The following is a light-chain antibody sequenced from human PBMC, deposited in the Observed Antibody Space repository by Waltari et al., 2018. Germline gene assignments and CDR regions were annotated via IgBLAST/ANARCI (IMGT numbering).Light chain of an antibody. CDR3: SSYIDSSTLEL. CDR2: DVS. V-gene: IGLV2-14*03. CDR1: SSDIGGYNY. J-gene: IGLJ2*01. Sequence: QSALPQPASVSGSPGQSITISCTGTSSDIGGYNYVSWYQQVPGKAPKLLIYDVSNRPSGVSSRFSGSKSGNTASLTISGLQAEDEANYYCSSYIDSSTLELFGGGTSLTVL.